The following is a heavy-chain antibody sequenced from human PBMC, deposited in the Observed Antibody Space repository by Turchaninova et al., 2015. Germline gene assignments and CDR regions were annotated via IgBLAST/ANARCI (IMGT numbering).Heavy chain of an antibody. Sequence: QVQLQESGLGLVTPSKTLSLTCSVSGDSSSSSSFFWSWFRHQPGKGLECIGYIYSFGDTSYNPSLKSRVAMSIDRSKNYFSLQLRSVTAADTAVYFCARTGRYTYGDFDSWGQGTLVTVSS. CDR2: IYSFGDT. CDR3: ARTGRYTYGDFDS. D-gene: IGHD5-18*01. J-gene: IGHJ4*02. V-gene: IGHV4-31*03. CDR1: GDSSSSSSFF.